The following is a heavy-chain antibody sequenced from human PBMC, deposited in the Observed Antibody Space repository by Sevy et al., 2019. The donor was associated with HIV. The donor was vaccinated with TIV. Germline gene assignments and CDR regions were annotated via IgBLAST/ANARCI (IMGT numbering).Heavy chain of an antibody. CDR1: GFSFRNYD. J-gene: IGHJ6*02. CDR3: AKRGGHDTSGYVSYYYYGMDV. D-gene: IGHD2-2*01. Sequence: GGSLRLSCAASGFSFRNYDMHWVRQAPGKGLEWLALVSFDGDSTYSADSVKGRFTSSRDNSKNTRYLQMNSLRVEDTAIYYCAKRGGHDTSGYVSYYYYGMDVWGQGTTVTVSS. V-gene: IGHV3-30*18. CDR2: VSFDGDST.